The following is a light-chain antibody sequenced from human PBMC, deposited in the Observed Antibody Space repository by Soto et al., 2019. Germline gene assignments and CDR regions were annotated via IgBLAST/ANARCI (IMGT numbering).Light chain of an antibody. Sequence: EIVLTQSPATLSLSPGERATLSCRASQSISSYLAWYQQKLGQAPRLLIYDVSNRATGVPARFSGSGSGTDFTLTISSLEPEDFAVYYCQQRSNWPLTFGQGTRLEIK. J-gene: IGKJ5*01. CDR3: QQRSNWPLT. CDR1: QSISSY. CDR2: DVS. V-gene: IGKV3-11*01.